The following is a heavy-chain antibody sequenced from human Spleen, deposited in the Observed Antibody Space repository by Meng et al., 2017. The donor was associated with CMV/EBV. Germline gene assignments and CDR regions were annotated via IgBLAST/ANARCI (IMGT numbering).Heavy chain of an antibody. J-gene: IGHJ4*02. D-gene: IGHD3-3*01. V-gene: IGHV3-7*03. CDR2: IKNDGSAM. Sequence: GESLKISCAASGFTFSNFWMNWVRQAPGKGLEWVANIKNDGSAMYYVDSVKGRFTISRDNSKNTLYLQMNSLRAEDTAVYYCAKGPGFWSGLPSDYWGQGTLVTVSS. CDR3: AKGPGFWSGLPSDY. CDR1: GFTFSNFW.